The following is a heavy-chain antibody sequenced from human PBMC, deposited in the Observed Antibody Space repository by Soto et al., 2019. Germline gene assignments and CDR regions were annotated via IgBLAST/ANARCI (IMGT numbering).Heavy chain of an antibody. CDR3: ARDQWLAQELYFDY. J-gene: IGHJ4*02. V-gene: IGHV1-3*01. D-gene: IGHD6-19*01. Sequence: GASVKVSCKASGYTFTSYAMHWVRQAPGQRLEWMGWINAGNGNTKYSQKFQGRVTITRDTSASTAYMELSSLRSEDTAVYYCARDQWLAQELYFDYWAQGTLVTVSS. CDR2: INAGNGNT. CDR1: GYTFTSYA.